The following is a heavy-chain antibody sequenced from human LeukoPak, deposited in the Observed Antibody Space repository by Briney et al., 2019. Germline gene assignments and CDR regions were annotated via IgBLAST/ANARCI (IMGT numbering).Heavy chain of an antibody. CDR3: ARVYVTIRAVTRFYYYYYMDV. D-gene: IGHD4-17*01. Sequence: ASVKVSCKASGYTFTRYYMQWVRQAPGQGLEGMGWINPNSGDPNYAQKFQGRVTMTRDTSISTAYMALSRLRSDDTAVYYCARVYVTIRAVTRFYYYYYMDVWGKGTTVTISS. V-gene: IGHV1-2*02. CDR1: GYTFTRYY. J-gene: IGHJ6*03. CDR2: INPNSGDP.